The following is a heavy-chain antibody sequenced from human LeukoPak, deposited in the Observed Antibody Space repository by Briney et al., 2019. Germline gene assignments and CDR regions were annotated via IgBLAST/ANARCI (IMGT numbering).Heavy chain of an antibody. CDR1: GFTFRSYE. Sequence: GGSLRLSCAVSGFTFRSYEMNWVRQAPGKGLEWVSYISSSSSTIYYADSVKGRFTISRGNAKNSLYLQMNSLRAEDTAVYYCARDVPYSSSFDYWGQGTLVTVSS. D-gene: IGHD6-6*01. CDR2: ISSSSSTI. CDR3: ARDVPYSSSFDY. V-gene: IGHV3-48*03. J-gene: IGHJ4*02.